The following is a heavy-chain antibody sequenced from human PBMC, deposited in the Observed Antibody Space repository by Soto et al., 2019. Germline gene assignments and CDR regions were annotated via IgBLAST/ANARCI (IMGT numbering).Heavy chain of an antibody. Sequence: EVQLVESGGGLVQPGGSLRLSCAASGFSFSDYWMHWVRQAPGKGLVWVSCIDTDGSTTTYADSVKGRFTISRDNVKKTLYLQMDSMRAEDTALYYCSRGGGFSGNYLGGQGTLVTVSS. CDR1: GFSFSDYW. V-gene: IGHV3-74*01. CDR2: IDTDGSTT. D-gene: IGHD1-26*01. J-gene: IGHJ4*02. CDR3: SRGGGFSGNYL.